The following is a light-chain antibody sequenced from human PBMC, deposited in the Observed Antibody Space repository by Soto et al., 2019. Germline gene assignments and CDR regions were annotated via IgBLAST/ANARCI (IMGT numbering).Light chain of an antibody. V-gene: IGKV1-13*02. CDR1: QGISSA. CDR3: QQFNSYPIT. CDR2: DAS. Sequence: AIQLTQSPSSLSASVGDRVTITCRASQGISSALAWYQQKPGGGPKLLIYDASTLESGVPSRFSGSGSGTDFALTISSLQPEDFATYYCQQFNSYPITFGHGTRLDIK. J-gene: IGKJ5*01.